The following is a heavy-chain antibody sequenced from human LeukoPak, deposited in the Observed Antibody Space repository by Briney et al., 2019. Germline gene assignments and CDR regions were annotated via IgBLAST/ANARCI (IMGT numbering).Heavy chain of an antibody. J-gene: IGHJ4*02. CDR1: GGSISSYY. Sequence: SETLSLTCTVPGGSISSYYWSWIRQPARKGLEWIGRIYTSGSTNYNPSLKSRVTMSVDTSKNQFSLKLSSVTAADTAVYYCARGYCSGGSCYLYYFDYWGQGTLVTVSS. CDR2: IYTSGST. CDR3: ARGYCSGGSCYLYYFDY. D-gene: IGHD2-15*01. V-gene: IGHV4-4*07.